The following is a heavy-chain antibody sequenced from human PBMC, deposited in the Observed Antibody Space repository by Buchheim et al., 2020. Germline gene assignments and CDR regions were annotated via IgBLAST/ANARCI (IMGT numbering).Heavy chain of an antibody. Sequence: QVHLVQSGAEVKKPGARVKVSCTASGYTFTSYNVHWVRQAPGQGLEWMGIIHPGGDSASYAQQFQGRLTMTRDTSTSTVYMELRSLRSEDTAVYYCARDECRASACYSRAYYYFDFWGQGTL. CDR3: ARDECRASACYSRAYYYFDF. V-gene: IGHV1-46*01. D-gene: IGHD2/OR15-2a*01. J-gene: IGHJ4*02. CDR2: IHPGGDSA. CDR1: GYTFTSYN.